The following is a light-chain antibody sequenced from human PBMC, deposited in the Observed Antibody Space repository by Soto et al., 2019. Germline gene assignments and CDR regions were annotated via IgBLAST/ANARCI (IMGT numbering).Light chain of an antibody. CDR3: QQYGSTPPIT. J-gene: IGKJ5*01. CDR2: GAS. V-gene: IGKV3-20*01. Sequence: EIVLTQSPGTLSLYPGERATLSCRAIQKISSSYLAWYQQKPGQAPRFLIYGASSRATGIPDRFSGSGSGTDFTLTISRLEPEDFAVYYCQQYGSTPPITFGQGTRLEIK. CDR1: QKISSSY.